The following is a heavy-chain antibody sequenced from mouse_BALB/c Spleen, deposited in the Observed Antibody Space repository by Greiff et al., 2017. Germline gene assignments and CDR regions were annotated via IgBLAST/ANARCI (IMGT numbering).Heavy chain of an antibody. CDR1: GFTFSSYA. Sequence: EVQLQESGGGLVKPGGSLKLSCAASGFTFSSYAMSWVRQTPEKRLEWVATISSGGSYTYYPDSVKGRFTISRDNAKNTLYLQMSSLKSEDTAMYYCARHLYGCPLAYWGQGTLVTVSA. V-gene: IGHV5-9-3*01. D-gene: IGHD2-2*01. CDR3: ARHLYGCPLAY. J-gene: IGHJ3*01. CDR2: ISSGGSYT.